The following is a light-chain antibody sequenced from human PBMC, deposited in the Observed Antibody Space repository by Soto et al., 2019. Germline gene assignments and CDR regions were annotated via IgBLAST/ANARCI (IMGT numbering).Light chain of an antibody. CDR3: QQYGSSPLT. Sequence: EMGLTQSPGTLSLSPGERATLSCRASQSVSSSYLAWYQQKPGQAPRLRSDGASSRATGIPDRFSGSGSGTDFTLTISRLEPEDGAVYYCQQYGSSPLTFGGGNKVEIK. J-gene: IGKJ4*01. V-gene: IGKV3-20*01. CDR2: GAS. CDR1: QSVSSSY.